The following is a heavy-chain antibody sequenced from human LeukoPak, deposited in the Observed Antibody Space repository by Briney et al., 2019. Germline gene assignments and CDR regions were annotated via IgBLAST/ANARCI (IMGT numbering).Heavy chain of an antibody. J-gene: IGHJ1*01. D-gene: IGHD4-23*01. CDR1: GFTFSSYS. CDR3: VYGGGYFQH. Sequence: PGGSLRLSCAASGFTFSSYSMNWVRQAPGKGLEWVSYISSSSSTIYYADSVKGRFTISRDNAKNSLYLLMNSLRAEDTAVYYCVYGGGYFQHWGQGTLVTVSS. V-gene: IGHV3-48*01. CDR2: ISSSSSTI.